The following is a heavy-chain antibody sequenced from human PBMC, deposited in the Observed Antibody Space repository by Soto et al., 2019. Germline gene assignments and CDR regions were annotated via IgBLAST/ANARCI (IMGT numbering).Heavy chain of an antibody. J-gene: IGHJ4*02. Sequence: GGSLRLSCAASGFTFSSYAMHWVRQAPGKGLEWVAVISYDGSNKYYADSVKGRFTISRDNSKNTLYLQMNSLRAEDTGVYYCARVQRTQYYFDYWGQGTLVTVSS. CDR3: ARVQRTQYYFDY. V-gene: IGHV3-30-3*01. CDR1: GFTFSSYA. D-gene: IGHD2-15*01. CDR2: ISYDGSNK.